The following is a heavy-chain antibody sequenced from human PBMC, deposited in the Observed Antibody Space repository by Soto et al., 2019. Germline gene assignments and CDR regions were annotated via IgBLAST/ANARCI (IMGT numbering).Heavy chain of an antibody. Sequence: SETLSLTCTVSGGSISSYYWSWIRQPPGKGLEWIGYIYYSGSTNYNPSLKSRVTISVDTSKNQFSLKLSSVTAADTAVYYCARGPRTGTTLPWWFDPWGQGTLVTVSS. CDR3: ARGPRTGTTLPWWFDP. V-gene: IGHV4-59*01. J-gene: IGHJ5*02. D-gene: IGHD1-7*01. CDR2: IYYSGST. CDR1: GGSISSYY.